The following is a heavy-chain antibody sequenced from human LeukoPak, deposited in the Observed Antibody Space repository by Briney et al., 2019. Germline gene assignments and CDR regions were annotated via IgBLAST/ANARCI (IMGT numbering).Heavy chain of an antibody. Sequence: PSETLSLTCAVYGGSFSGYYWSWIRQPPGKGLEWIGEINHSGSTNYNPSLKSRVTISVDTSKNQFSLKLSSVTAADTAVYYCARPAWDYYDSSGPTYYFDCWGQGTLVTVSS. CDR1: GGSFSGYY. D-gene: IGHD3-22*01. CDR2: INHSGST. J-gene: IGHJ4*02. V-gene: IGHV4-34*01. CDR3: ARPAWDYYDSSGPTYYFDC.